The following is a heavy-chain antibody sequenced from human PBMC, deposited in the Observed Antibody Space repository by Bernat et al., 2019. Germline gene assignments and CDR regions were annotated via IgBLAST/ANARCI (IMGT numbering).Heavy chain of an antibody. CDR3: AKGGLFCSGASCSSHYFMDV. Sequence: EVQLLESGGGWVQPGGSLRLSCAGSGFTFSRYAMTWVRQAPGKGLEWVSGISGSADSTYYADSVKGRFSISRDNSKNTLYLQLNSLRAEDTAVYYCAKGGLFCSGASCSSHYFMDVWGKGTTVTVSS. CDR1: GFTFSRYA. V-gene: IGHV3-23*01. CDR2: ISGSADST. D-gene: IGHD2-15*01. J-gene: IGHJ6*03.